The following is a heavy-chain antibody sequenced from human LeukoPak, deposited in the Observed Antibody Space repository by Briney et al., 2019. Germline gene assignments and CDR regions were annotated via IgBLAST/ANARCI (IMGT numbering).Heavy chain of an antibody. Sequence: SETLSLTCTVSGGSISNYYWNWIRQPPGKGLEWIGYIYYSGSTNYNPSLKSRVTISVDTSKNQFSLKLSSVTAADTAVYYCARGSDYWGQGTLVTVSS. J-gene: IGHJ4*02. CDR3: ARGSDY. CDR2: IYYSGST. CDR1: GGSISNYY. V-gene: IGHV4-59*01.